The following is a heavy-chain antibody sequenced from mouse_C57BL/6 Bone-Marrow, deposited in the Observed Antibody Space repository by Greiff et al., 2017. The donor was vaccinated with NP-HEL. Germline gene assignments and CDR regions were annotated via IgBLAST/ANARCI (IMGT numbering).Heavy chain of an antibody. CDR1: GFNIKDDY. D-gene: IGHD3-1*01. CDR2: IDPENGDT. CDR3: TTKAGGLFDY. Sequence: VQLQQSGAELVRPGASVKLSCTASGFNIKDDYMHWVKQRPEQGLEWIGWIDPENGDTEYASKFQGKATITADTSSNTAYLQLSSLTSKDTAVYYCTTKAGGLFDYWGQGTTLTVSS. V-gene: IGHV14-4*01. J-gene: IGHJ2*01.